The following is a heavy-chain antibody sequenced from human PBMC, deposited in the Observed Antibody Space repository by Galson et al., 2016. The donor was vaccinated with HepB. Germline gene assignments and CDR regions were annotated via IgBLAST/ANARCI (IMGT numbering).Heavy chain of an antibody. V-gene: IGHV3-15*01. J-gene: IGHJ4*02. CDR2: ILSKAHGGTT. CDR1: GFTFSDAW. D-gene: IGHD4-11*01. CDR3: TISDFSDY. Sequence: SLRLSCAASGFTFSDAWMMWVRQAPGKGLEWVGRILSKAHGGTTHYAAPAKGRFTISRDDSENTLYLQMNSLKTEDTAIYYCTISDFSDYWGQGTLVTVSS.